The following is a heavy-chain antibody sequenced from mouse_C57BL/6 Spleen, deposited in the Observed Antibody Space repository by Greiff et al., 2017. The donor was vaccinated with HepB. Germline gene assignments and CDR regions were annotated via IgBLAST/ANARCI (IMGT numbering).Heavy chain of an antibody. J-gene: IGHJ3*01. CDR2: ISYDGSN. V-gene: IGHV3-6*01. Sequence: VQLQQSGPGLVKPSQSLSLTCSVTGYSITSGYYWNWIRQFPGNKLEWMGYISYDGSNNYNPSLKNRISITRDTSKNQFFLKLNSVTTEDTATYYCAREDYDETWFAYWGQGTLVTVSA. D-gene: IGHD2-4*01. CDR3: AREDYDETWFAY. CDR1: GYSITSGYY.